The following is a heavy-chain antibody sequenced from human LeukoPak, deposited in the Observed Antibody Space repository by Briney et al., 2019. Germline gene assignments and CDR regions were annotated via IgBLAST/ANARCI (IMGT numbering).Heavy chain of an antibody. CDR2: IKQDGSEK. V-gene: IGHV3-7*01. CDR3: ASSSGWIIDY. D-gene: IGHD6-19*01. Sequence: PGGSLRLSCPASGFTFSNYWMNWVRKAPGKGLEWVANIKQDGSEKYYVDSVKGRFTISRDNAKNSLFLQMNSLRAEGTAVYYCASSSGWIIDYWGQGTLVTVSS. CDR1: GFTFSNYW. J-gene: IGHJ4*02.